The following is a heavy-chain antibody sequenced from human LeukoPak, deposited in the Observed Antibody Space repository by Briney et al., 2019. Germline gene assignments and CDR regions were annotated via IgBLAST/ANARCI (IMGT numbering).Heavy chain of an antibody. V-gene: IGHV4-59*04. J-gene: IGHJ3*02. CDR3: ARHEWGITNAFDI. D-gene: IGHD1-14*01. CDR2: IFYSGST. CDR1: GGSISTYY. Sequence: KPSETLSLTCTVSGGSISTYYWSWIRQPPGKGLEWIGNIFYSGSTYYSPSLKSRVTISLDTSRNQFSLKLNSVTAADTAVYYCARHEWGITNAFDIWGHGTMFTVSS.